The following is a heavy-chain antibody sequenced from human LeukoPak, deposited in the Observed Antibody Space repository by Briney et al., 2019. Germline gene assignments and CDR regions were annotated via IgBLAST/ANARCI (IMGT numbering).Heavy chain of an antibody. Sequence: SETLSLTCTVSGGSIRSYYWSWIRQPPGKGLEWIGYIYYSGSTNYNPSLKSRVTISVDTSKNQLSLKLTSVTAADTAIYYCSRESGAFCPFGYWGQGTLVIVPP. CDR2: IYYSGST. CDR1: GGSIRSYY. D-gene: IGHD1-26*01. J-gene: IGHJ4*02. CDR3: SRESGAFCPFGY. V-gene: IGHV4-59*12.